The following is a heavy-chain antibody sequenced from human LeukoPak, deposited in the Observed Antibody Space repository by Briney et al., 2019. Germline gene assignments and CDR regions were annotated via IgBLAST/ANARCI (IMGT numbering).Heavy chain of an antibody. CDR3: ARYSAGAASYFDY. CDR2: IKHIGST. Sequence: PSGTLSLTCAVYGGSFRGSNRSWIRQPPGKGLEWSGEIKHIGSTNYNPSLKSRVTISVDTSKNQSSLKLSSVTAADTAVYYCARYSAGAASYFDYWGQGTLVTVSS. D-gene: IGHD6-13*01. V-gene: IGHV4-34*01. J-gene: IGHJ4*02. CDR1: GGSFRGSN.